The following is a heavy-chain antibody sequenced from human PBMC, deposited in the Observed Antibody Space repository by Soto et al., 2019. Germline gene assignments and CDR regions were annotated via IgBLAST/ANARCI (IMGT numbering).Heavy chain of an antibody. D-gene: IGHD1-7*01. V-gene: IGHV4-30-4*01. CDR1: GASVNTGDYY. CDR3: VGTGTTDDF. CDR2: IFYSGDT. J-gene: IGHJ1*01. Sequence: VQLQGSGPGLVKPSQTLSLTCTVSGASVNTGDYYWSYIRQSPGKGLEWLGYIFYSGDTYYNPSLKSRATISLNTSRNHISLTLTSVTDADTAVYFCVGTGTTDDFWGQGTLVTVSS.